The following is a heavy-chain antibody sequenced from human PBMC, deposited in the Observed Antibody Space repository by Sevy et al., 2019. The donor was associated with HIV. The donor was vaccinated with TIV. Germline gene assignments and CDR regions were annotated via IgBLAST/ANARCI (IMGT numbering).Heavy chain of an antibody. V-gene: IGHV4-59*01. Sequence: SETLSLTCTVSGGSISSYYWSWIRQPPGKGLEWIGYIYYSGSTNYNPSLKSRVTSSVDTSKNQCSMKLSSVTAADTAVYYCARVGGYYDFWSGYYTDKYYFDYWGQGTLVTVSS. CDR1: GGSISSYY. CDR2: IYYSGST. D-gene: IGHD3-3*01. J-gene: IGHJ4*02. CDR3: ARVGGYYDFWSGYYTDKYYFDY.